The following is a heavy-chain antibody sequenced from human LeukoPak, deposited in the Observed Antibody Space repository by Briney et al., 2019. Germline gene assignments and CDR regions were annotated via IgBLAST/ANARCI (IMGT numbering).Heavy chain of an antibody. V-gene: IGHV4-31*03. J-gene: IGHJ4*02. D-gene: IGHD1-14*01. CDR2: IYYSGST. CDR1: GGSISSGGYY. Sequence: PSETLSLTCTVSGGSISSGGYYWSWRRQHPGKGLEWIGYIYYSGSTYYNPSLKSRVTISVDTSKNQFSLKLSSVTAADTAVYYCACGGLSGEDYWGQGTLVTVSS. CDR3: ACGGLSGEDY.